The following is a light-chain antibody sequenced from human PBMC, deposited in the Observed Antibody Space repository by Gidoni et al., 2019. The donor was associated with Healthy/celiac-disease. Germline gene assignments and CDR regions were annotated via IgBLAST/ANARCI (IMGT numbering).Light chain of an antibody. CDR3: QQSYSTPLT. Sequence: DSQMTESPSSLSASVGDRVTITCRASQSISSYLNWYQQKPGKAPKLLIYAASSLQSGVPSRFSGSGSGTDFTLTISSLQPEDFATYYCQQSYSTPLTFGRGTKVEIK. CDR2: AAS. V-gene: IGKV1-39*01. J-gene: IGKJ4*01. CDR1: QSISSY.